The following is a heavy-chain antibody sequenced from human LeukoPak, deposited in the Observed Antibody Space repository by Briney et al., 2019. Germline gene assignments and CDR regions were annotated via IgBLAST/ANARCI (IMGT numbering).Heavy chain of an antibody. CDR1: GFTVSSNC. V-gene: IGHV3-66*01. CDR2: IYSGGRT. CDR3: ARESNSGYYLSY. D-gene: IGHD3-22*01. Sequence: PGGSLRLSRAASGFTVSSNCMSWVRQAPGKGLEWVSVIYSGGRTYYADSVKGRFTISRDNSKNTLYLQMNSLRAEDTAVYYCARESNSGYYLSYWGQGTLVTVSS. J-gene: IGHJ4*02.